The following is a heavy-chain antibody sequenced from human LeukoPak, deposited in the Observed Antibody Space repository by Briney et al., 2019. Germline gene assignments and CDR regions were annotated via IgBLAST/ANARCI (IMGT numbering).Heavy chain of an antibody. CDR3: ATSPTTVTTSRSLEFDY. CDR1: GYTFTSYG. D-gene: IGHD4-17*01. Sequence: GASVKVSCKASGYTFTSYGISWVRQAPGQGLEWMGWISAYNGNTNYAQKLQGRVTMTTDTSTSTAYMELRSLRSDDTAVYYCATSPTTVTTSRSLEFDYWGQGTLVTVSS. CDR2: ISAYNGNT. V-gene: IGHV1-18*01. J-gene: IGHJ4*02.